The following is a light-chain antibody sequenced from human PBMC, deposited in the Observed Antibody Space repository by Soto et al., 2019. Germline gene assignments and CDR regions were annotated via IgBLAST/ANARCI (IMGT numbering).Light chain of an antibody. V-gene: IGLV2-11*01. CDR3: FSSAANSAGV. Sequence: QSALTQPRSVSGSPGQSVTISCTGTSSDVGGYDYVSWYQQHPGKDPKFMIYDVSKRPSGVRDRCSGFKSGNTASLTISCLQAEYEADYYCFSSAANSAGVFGGGTKLTVL. CDR2: DVS. CDR1: SSDVGGYDY. J-gene: IGLJ2*01.